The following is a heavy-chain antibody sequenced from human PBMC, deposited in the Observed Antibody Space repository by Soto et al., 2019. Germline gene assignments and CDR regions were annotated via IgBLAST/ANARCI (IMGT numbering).Heavy chain of an antibody. CDR1: GYTFTSYY. CDR2: INPSGGST. D-gene: IGHD5-18*01. CDR3: ARAVNSYGFNRPFDY. Sequence: GPVKVSCKASGYTFTSYYMHWVRQAPGQGLEWMGIINPSGGSTSYAQEFQGRVTMTRDTSTSTVYMELSSLRSEDTAVYYCARAVNSYGFNRPFDYWGQGTLVTVSS. V-gene: IGHV1-46*01. J-gene: IGHJ4*02.